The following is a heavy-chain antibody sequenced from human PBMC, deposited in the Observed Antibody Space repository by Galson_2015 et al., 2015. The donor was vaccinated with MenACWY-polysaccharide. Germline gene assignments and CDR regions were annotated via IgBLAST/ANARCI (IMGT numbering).Heavy chain of an antibody. CDR3: ARGIAPAGIAVANGLNDY. D-gene: IGHD6-19*01. V-gene: IGHV1-8*01. Sequence: SVKVSCKASGYTFTSYDINWVRQATGQGLEWMGWMNPNGGNTGYPQKFQGRVTMTRNTSISTAYMELSSLRSEDTAVYYCARGIAPAGIAVANGLNDYWGQGTLVTVSS. J-gene: IGHJ4*02. CDR2: MNPNGGNT. CDR1: GYTFTSYD.